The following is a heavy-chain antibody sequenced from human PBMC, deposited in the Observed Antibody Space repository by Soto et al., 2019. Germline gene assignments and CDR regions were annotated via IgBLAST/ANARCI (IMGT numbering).Heavy chain of an antibody. CDR2: ISRDGGTK. CDR1: GFTVSTYG. Sequence: QVQLVESGGGVVQPGRSLRLSCAVSGFTVSTYGMHWVRQAPGKGLEWVAVISRDGGTKYYADSVKGRFTIYRDNSRNTVFLEMNSLRGGDMAVYYCTGEVASGYWGQGTLVTVSS. V-gene: IGHV3-30*03. D-gene: IGHD2-8*02. CDR3: TGEVASGY. J-gene: IGHJ4*02.